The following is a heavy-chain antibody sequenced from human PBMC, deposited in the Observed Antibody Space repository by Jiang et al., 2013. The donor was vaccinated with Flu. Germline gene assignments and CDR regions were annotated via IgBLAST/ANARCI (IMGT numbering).Heavy chain of an antibody. V-gene: IGHV3-30*01. CDR1: GFTFSSYA. J-gene: IGHJ4*02. CDR2: ISYDGSNK. CDR3: ARAGKWLVPQVPLDY. D-gene: IGHD6-19*01. Sequence: LVESGGGVVQPGRSLRLSCAASGFTFSSYAMHWVRQAPGKGLEWVAVISYDGSNKYYADSVKGRFTISRDNSKNTLYLQMNSLRAEDTAVYYCARAGKWLVPQVPLDYWGQGTLVTVSS.